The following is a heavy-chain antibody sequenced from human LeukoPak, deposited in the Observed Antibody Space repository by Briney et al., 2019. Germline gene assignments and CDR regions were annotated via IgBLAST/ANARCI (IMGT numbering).Heavy chain of an antibody. CDR2: IKQDGSER. CDR3: ARDHDWDYVEY. CDR1: GFTFSSYW. D-gene: IGHD3-9*01. Sequence: PGGSLRLSCAASGFTFSSYWMSWVRQAPRKGLEWVANIKQDGSERYYVDSLKGRFSISRDNAKNSLYLQMNSLRAEDTAVYYCARDHDWDYVEYGGQGTLVTVSS. V-gene: IGHV3-7*01. J-gene: IGHJ4*02.